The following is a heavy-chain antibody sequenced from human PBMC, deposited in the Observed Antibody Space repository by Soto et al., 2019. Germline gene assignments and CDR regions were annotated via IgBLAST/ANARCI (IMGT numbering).Heavy chain of an antibody. J-gene: IGHJ6*02. V-gene: IGHV1-69*01. CDR1: GGTFSSYA. D-gene: IGHD2-2*01. CDR2: IIPISGTA. Sequence: QVQLVQSGAEVKKPGSSVKVSCKASGGTFSSYAISWVRQAPGQGLEWMGGIIPISGTANSAQKFQGRVTITADESTSTAYMELSSRRSEDTAVYYCARSQGSSTSLEIYYYYYYGMDVGGQGTTVTVSS. CDR3: ARSQGSSTSLEIYYYYYYGMDV.